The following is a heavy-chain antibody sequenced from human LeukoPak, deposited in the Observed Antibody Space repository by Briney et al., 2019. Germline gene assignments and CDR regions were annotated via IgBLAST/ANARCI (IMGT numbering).Heavy chain of an antibody. CDR3: ARVKYYDILTGYVYYYYGMDV. J-gene: IGHJ6*02. Sequence: GASVKVSCKASGYTFTSYGISWVRQAPGQGLEWMGWISAYNGNTNYAQKLQGRVTMTTDTSTSTAYMELRSLRSDDTAVYYCARVKYYDILTGYVYYYYGMDVWGQGTTVTVSS. CDR2: ISAYNGNT. CDR1: GYTFTSYG. V-gene: IGHV1-18*01. D-gene: IGHD3-9*01.